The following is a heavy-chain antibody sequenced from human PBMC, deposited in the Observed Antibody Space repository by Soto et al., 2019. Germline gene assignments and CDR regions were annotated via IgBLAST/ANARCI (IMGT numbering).Heavy chain of an antibody. CDR2: MNPRSGGT. D-gene: IGHD4-17*01. V-gene: IGHV1-2*02. CDR1: GYTFTNYY. Sequence: GASVKVSCKASGYTFTNYYMHWVRQAPGQGLEWMGWMNPRSGGTKYAQAFQDRVTMTRDASISTAYMEVTSLRHGDTAVYFCARGFPYGDYNDVYYGMDVWGRGTTVTVSS. J-gene: IGHJ6*02. CDR3: ARGFPYGDYNDVYYGMDV.